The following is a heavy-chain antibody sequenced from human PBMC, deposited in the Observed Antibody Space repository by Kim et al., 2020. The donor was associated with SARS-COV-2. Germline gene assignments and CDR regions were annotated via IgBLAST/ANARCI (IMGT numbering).Heavy chain of an antibody. CDR2: GST. J-gene: IGHJ5*02. Sequence: GSTNYTTSLKSRVTISVDTSKNQVSLKLSSVTAADTAVYYCARTHNWFDPWGQGTLVTVSS. V-gene: IGHV4-59*01. CDR3: ARTHNWFDP.